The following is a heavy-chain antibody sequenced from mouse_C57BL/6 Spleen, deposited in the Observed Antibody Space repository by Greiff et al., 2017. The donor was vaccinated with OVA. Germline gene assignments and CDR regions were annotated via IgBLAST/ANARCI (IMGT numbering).Heavy chain of an antibody. CDR1: GYTFTDYE. CDR2: IDPETGGT. CDR3: TRRGGDY. J-gene: IGHJ2*01. V-gene: IGHV1-15*01. Sequence: QVQLQQSGAELVRPGASVTLSCKASGYTFTDYEMHWVKQTPVHGLEWIGAIDPETGGTAYNQKFKGKAILTADKSSSTAYMELRSLTSEDAAVYYCTRRGGDYWGKGTTLTVSS.